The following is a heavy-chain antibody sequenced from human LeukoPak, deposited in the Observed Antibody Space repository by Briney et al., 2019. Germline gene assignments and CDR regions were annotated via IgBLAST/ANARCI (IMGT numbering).Heavy chain of an antibody. CDR1: GGSFSGYY. V-gene: IGHV4-34*01. D-gene: IGHD3-3*01. J-gene: IGHJ6*03. Sequence: SETLSLTCAVYGGSFSGYYWSWIRQPPGKGLEWIGEINHSGSTNYNPSLKSRVTISVDTSENQFSLKLSSVTAADTAVYYCARWRNTIFGVAPKSYYYYMDVWGKGTTVTVSS. CDR3: ARWRNTIFGVAPKSYYYYMDV. CDR2: INHSGST.